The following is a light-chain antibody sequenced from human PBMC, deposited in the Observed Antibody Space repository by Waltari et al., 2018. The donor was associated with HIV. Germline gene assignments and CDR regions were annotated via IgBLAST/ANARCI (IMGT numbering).Light chain of an antibody. J-gene: IGLJ1*01. Sequence: QSALPQPASVSGSPGQAPTISCTGTSSDVAGYNHVSWYQQHPGKAPKLMIYEVSNRPSGVSNRFSGSKSGNTASLTISGLQAEDEAEYYCSSYTSSSTTHVFGTGTKVTVL. V-gene: IGLV2-14*01. CDR3: SSYTSSSTTHV. CDR1: SSDVAGYNH. CDR2: EVS.